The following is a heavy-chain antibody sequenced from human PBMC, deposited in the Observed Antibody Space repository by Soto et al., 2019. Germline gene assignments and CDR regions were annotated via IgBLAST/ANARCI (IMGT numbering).Heavy chain of an antibody. V-gene: IGHV1-69*04. CDR3: ARDYGPKYQLLLGRNWFDP. Sequence: SVKVSCKASGGTFSSYTISWVRQAPGQGLEWMGRIIPILGIANYAQKFQGRVTITADKSTSTAYMELSSLRSEDTAVYYCARDYGPKYQLLLGRNWFDPWGQGTLVTVSS. D-gene: IGHD2-2*01. CDR1: GGTFSSYT. CDR2: IIPILGIA. J-gene: IGHJ5*02.